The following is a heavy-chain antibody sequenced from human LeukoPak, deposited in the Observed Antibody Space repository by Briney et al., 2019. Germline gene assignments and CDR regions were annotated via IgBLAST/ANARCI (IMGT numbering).Heavy chain of an antibody. CDR3: ARGTKSGLGESSVGY. CDR1: GYTFTSYG. CDR2: MNPSSGNT. D-gene: IGHD3-16*01. V-gene: IGHV1-8*03. J-gene: IGHJ4*02. Sequence: ASVKVSCKASGYTFTSYGISWVRQAPGQGLEWMGWMNPSSGNTGYAQKFQGRVTITRNTSISTAYMELSSLRSEDTAVYYCARGTKSGLGESSVGYWGQGTLVTVSS.